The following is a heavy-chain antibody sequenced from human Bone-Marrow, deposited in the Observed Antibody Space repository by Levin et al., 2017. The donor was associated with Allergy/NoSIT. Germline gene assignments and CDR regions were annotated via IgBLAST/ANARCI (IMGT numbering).Heavy chain of an antibody. Sequence: GGSLRLSCAASGFTFKNAWMSWVRQVPGKGLEWVCRIKATTDGETTDYAAPVQGRFTVSRDDSKNMVYLQMNSLKTEDTGVYYCITNYVDCWNVRQSQWGQGTRVTVSS. D-gene: IGHD3-3*01. V-gene: IGHV3-15*01. CDR1: GFTFKNAW. CDR3: ITNYVDCWNVRQSQ. J-gene: IGHJ4*02. CDR2: IKATTDGETT.